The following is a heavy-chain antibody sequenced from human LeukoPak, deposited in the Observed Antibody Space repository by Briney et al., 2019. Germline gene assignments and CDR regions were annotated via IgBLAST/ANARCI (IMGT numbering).Heavy chain of an antibody. V-gene: IGHV4-61*02. CDR3: ARERIRGVNFGRFDY. CDR2: IYTSGST. CDR1: GGSISSGSYY. J-gene: IGHJ4*02. Sequence: SETLSLTCTVSGGSISSGSYYWSWIRQPAGKGLEWIGRIYTSGSTNYNPPLKSRVTISVDTSKNQFSLKLSSVTAADTAVYYCARERIRGVNFGRFDYWGQGTLVTVSS. D-gene: IGHD3-10*01.